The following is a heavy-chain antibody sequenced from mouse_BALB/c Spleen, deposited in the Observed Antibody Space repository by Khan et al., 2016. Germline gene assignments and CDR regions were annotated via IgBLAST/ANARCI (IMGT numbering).Heavy chain of an antibody. CDR1: GYSITSGYY. CDR2: ISYDGSN. CDR3: ATYGNYEGFAY. D-gene: IGHD2-1*01. V-gene: IGHV3-6*02. J-gene: IGHJ3*01. Sequence: EVQLQESGPGLVKPSQSLSLTCSVTGYSITSGYYWNWIRQFPGNKLEWMGYISYDGSNNYNPSLKNRISITRDTSKNPFFLKLNSVTTEDTAKDYCATYGNYEGFAYWGQGTLVTVSA.